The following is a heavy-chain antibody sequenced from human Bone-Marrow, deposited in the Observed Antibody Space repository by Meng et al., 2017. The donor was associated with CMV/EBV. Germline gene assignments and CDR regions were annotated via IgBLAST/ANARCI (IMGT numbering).Heavy chain of an antibody. V-gene: IGHV3-7*01. CDR2: IKEDGSEK. D-gene: IGHD2-2*01. CDR1: GFTFSSSW. Sequence: GGSLRLSCAASGFTFSSSWMTWVRQTPGRGLEWVANIKEDGSEKYYVDSVKGRFTISRDNAKNSLYLQMNNLRAEDTAVYYCARERFVVVPGPIEPHDAFDIWGQGTMATVSS. J-gene: IGHJ3*02. CDR3: ARERFVVVPGPIEPHDAFDI.